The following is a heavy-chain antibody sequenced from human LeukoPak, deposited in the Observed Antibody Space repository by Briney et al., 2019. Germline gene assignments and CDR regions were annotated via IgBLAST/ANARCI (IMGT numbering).Heavy chain of an antibody. CDR3: ASHDGAAAGYYFDY. CDR1: GFTFSSYG. CDR2: IRYDGSNK. V-gene: IGHV3-30*02. Sequence: GGSLRLSCAASGFTFSSYGMHWVRQAPGKGLEWVAFIRYDGSNKYYADSVKGRFTISRDNSKNTLYLQMNSLRAEDTAVYYCASHDGAAAGYYFDYWGQGTLVTVSS. J-gene: IGHJ4*02. D-gene: IGHD6-13*01.